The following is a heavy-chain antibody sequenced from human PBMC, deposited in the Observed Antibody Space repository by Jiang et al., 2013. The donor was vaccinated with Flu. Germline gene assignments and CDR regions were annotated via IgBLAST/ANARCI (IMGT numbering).Heavy chain of an antibody. CDR1: GYTFTSYY. Sequence: GAEVKKPGASVKVSCQASGYTFTSYYMHWVRQAPGQGLEWMGTINPSGGSTSYAQTFQGRVTMTSDTFTSTVYMDLSSLRSEDTAMYYCARDSGGRYSSGWLYYWGQGTLVTVSS. CDR2: INPSGGST. D-gene: IGHD6-19*01. V-gene: IGHV1-46*01. CDR3: ARDSGGRYSSGWLYY. J-gene: IGHJ4*02.